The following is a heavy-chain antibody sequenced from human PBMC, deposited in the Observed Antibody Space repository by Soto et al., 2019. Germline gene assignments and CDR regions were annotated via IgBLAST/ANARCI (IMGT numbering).Heavy chain of an antibody. CDR2: ISSSSSYI. V-gene: IGHV3-21*01. Sequence: GGSLRLSCAASGFTFSSYSMNWVRQAPGKGLEWVSSISSSSSYIYYADSVKGRFTISRDNAKNSLYLQMNSLRAEDTAVYYCARVTSYYDILGSANYHYMDVWGKGTTVTVSS. CDR1: GFTFSSYS. J-gene: IGHJ6*03. CDR3: ARVTSYYDILGSANYHYMDV. D-gene: IGHD3-9*01.